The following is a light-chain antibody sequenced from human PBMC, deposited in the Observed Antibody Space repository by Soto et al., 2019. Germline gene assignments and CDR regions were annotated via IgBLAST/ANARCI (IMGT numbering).Light chain of an antibody. J-gene: IGKJ1*01. V-gene: IGKV3-15*01. Sequence: DIVLTQSPGTLSLSPGERAALSCRASQSVSSSYLAWYQQKPGQAPRLLIYGASTRATGVPARFSGSWSGTLFTLTIASLQSEDFAVYYCQQYNTWTWTFGQGTKVDIK. CDR1: QSVSSSY. CDR2: GAS. CDR3: QQYNTWTWT.